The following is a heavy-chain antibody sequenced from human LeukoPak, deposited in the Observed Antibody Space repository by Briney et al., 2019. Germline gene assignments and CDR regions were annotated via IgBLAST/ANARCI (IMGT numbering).Heavy chain of an antibody. CDR3: ARVGTPLVATIPYYYYYYMDV. CDR1: GGSFSGYY. Sequence: WETLSLTCAVYGGSFSGYYWSWIRQPPGKGLEWIGEINHSGSTNYNPSLKSRVTISVDTSKNQFSLKLSSVTAADTAVYYCARVGTPLVATIPYYYYYYMDVWGKGTTVTVSS. V-gene: IGHV4-34*01. J-gene: IGHJ6*03. CDR2: INHSGST. D-gene: IGHD5-12*01.